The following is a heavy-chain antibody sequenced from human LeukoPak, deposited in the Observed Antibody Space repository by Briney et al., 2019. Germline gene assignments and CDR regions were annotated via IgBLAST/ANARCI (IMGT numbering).Heavy chain of an antibody. CDR1: GGSISSGGYY. CDR2: IYYSGST. Sequence: SETLSLTCTVSGGSISSGGYYWRWIRQHPGKGLEWIGYIYYSGSTYYNPSLKSRVTISVDTSKNQFSLKLSSVTAADTAVYYCAREAYCSSTSCYPGYYYGMDVWGQGTTVTVSS. D-gene: IGHD2-2*01. J-gene: IGHJ6*02. CDR3: AREAYCSSTSCYPGYYYGMDV. V-gene: IGHV4-31*03.